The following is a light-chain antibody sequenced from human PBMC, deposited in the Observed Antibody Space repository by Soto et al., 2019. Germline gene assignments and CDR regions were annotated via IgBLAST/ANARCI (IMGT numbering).Light chain of an antibody. CDR1: QTVRNN. V-gene: IGKV3-15*01. CDR2: ATS. J-gene: IGKJ4*01. CDR3: QQYNNWPLT. Sequence: EFVLTQSPGTLSLSPGERVTLSCRASQTVRNNYLAWYQQKPGQAPRLLIYATSTRATGIPARFSGSGSGTEFTLTVSSLQSEDFAVYYCQQYNNWPLTFGGGTKVDIK.